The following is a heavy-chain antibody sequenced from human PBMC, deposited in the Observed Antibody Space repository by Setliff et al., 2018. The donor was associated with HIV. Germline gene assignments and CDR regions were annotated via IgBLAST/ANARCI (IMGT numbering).Heavy chain of an antibody. V-gene: IGHV4-59*03. Sequence: PSETLSLTCSVSGASISSYYWSWIRQPPGKGLEWIGYISPTGNTNYNPSLKSRVTISTDTSKNQFSLNVRSVTAADTAVYFCAESSPSIGYISDHWGQGTLVTVSS. CDR1: GASISSYY. J-gene: IGHJ4*02. CDR3: AESSPSIGYISDH. CDR2: ISPTGNT. D-gene: IGHD5-12*01.